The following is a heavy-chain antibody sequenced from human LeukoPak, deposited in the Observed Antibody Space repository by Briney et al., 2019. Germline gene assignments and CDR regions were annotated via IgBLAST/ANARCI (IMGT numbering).Heavy chain of an antibody. J-gene: IGHJ4*02. CDR3: AKHQRGYSYGTLDY. CDR1: GFTFSSYA. D-gene: IGHD5-18*01. CDR2: ITDSGGTT. Sequence: PGGSLRLSCAASGFTFSSYAMSWVRQAPGMGLEWVSTITDSGGTTFYADSVKGRFTISRDNFKDTVYLQMNSLRAEDTAVYYCAKHQRGYSYGTLDYWGQGTLVTVSS. V-gene: IGHV3-23*01.